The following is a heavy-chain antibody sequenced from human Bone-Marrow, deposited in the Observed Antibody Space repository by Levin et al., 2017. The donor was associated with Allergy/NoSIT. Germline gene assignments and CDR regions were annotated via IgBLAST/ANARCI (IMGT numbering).Heavy chain of an antibody. CDR3: VRALPYGGAFFDF. Sequence: GESLKISCGASDFSLSDHYMDWVRQAPGKGLEWVGRTRNKANSYTTEYAASVKGRFTISRDTSKNSMYLQMSSLKAEDTAVYYCVRALPYGGAFFDFWGQGTLVTVSS. CDR2: TRNKANSYTT. V-gene: IGHV3-72*01. CDR1: DFSLSDHY. J-gene: IGHJ4*02. D-gene: IGHD4-23*01.